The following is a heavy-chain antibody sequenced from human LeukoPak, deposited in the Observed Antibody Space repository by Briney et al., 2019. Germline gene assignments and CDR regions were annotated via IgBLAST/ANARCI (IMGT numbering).Heavy chain of an antibody. CDR3: ARLGVREGIDF. V-gene: IGHV3-23*01. CDR2: ISNSGGAT. J-gene: IGHJ4*02. Sequence: GGSLRLSCAASGFPFSRYHMSWVRQASGTGLEWVSSISNSGGATYYTDSVKGRFIISRDNSKNTLVLEMNSLRVDDTAEYFCARLGVREGIDFWGQGALVIVSS. D-gene: IGHD1-26*01. CDR1: GFPFSRYH.